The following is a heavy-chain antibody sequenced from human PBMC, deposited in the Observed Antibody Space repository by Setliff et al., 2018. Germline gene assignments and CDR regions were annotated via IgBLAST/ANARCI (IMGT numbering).Heavy chain of an antibody. J-gene: IGHJ4*02. CDR3: VRHEFVGGYYGSVTYRHFDY. Sequence: PSETLSLTCTVSGDSISSTSYQWGWVRQPPGKGLEWIGSIYYTGTAYYNPSLKSRVTISVDTSKNQFSLQVTSLAATDTALYFCVRHEFVGGYYGSVTYRHFDYWGQGILVTVSS. D-gene: IGHD3-10*01. CDR2: IYYTGTA. V-gene: IGHV4-39*01. CDR1: GDSISSTSYQ.